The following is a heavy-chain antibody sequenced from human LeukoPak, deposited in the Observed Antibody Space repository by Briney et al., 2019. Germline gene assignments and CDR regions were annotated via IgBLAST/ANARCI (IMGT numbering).Heavy chain of an antibody. Sequence: ETLSLTCSVSGGSVSSYYWSWVRQTPGTGLEWIGYISHTETTDYGPSLKSRVTMSLDTSKNQFSLKLSSVTAADTAVYYCARHELSNSSLDYWGQGTLVTVSS. D-gene: IGHD6-13*01. J-gene: IGHJ4*02. CDR3: ARHELSNSSLDY. CDR2: ISHTETT. V-gene: IGHV4-59*08. CDR1: GGSVSSYY.